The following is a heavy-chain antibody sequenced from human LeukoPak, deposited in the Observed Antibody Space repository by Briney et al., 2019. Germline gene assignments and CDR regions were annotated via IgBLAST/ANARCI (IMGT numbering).Heavy chain of an antibody. CDR2: FDPEKDEI. CDR1: GHTLIELS. D-gene: IGHD6-13*01. Sequence: ASVKVSCKISGHTLIELSVHWVRQVPGQGLEWVGGFDPEKDEIVYAEKFQGRVTMTEDTPTATVYLELSSLRSEDTAVYYCARGGSSRYFDYWGQGTLVTVSS. V-gene: IGHV1-24*01. CDR3: ARGGSSRYFDY. J-gene: IGHJ4*02.